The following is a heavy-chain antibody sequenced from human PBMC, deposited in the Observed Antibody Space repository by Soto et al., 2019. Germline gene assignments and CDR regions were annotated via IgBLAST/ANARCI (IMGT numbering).Heavy chain of an antibody. J-gene: IGHJ4*02. D-gene: IGHD4-17*01. CDR2: IHYRGST. Sequence: LSLTCAVSGGSVSVDSYYWAWIRQPPGKGLEWIATIHYRGSTYYATSLKSRVTISIDTSKNQFSLMLASVTATDTAFYYCARLATTVSTPNYWGQGTLVTVSS. CDR1: GGSVSVDSYY. CDR3: ARLATTVSTPNY. V-gene: IGHV4-39*01.